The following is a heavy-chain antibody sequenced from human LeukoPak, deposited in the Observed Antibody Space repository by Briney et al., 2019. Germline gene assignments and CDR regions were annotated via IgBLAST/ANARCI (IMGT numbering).Heavy chain of an antibody. CDR3: ARGDSSGWYYFDY. V-gene: IGHV3-21*01. CDR1: GFTFSSYS. J-gene: IGHJ4*02. Sequence: GGSLRLSCAASGFTFSSYSMNWVRQAPGKGLEWVSSISSSSSYIYYADSVKGRFTIPRDNAKNSLYLQMNSLRAEDTAVYYCARGDSSGWYYFDYWGQGTLVTVSS. D-gene: IGHD6-19*01. CDR2: ISSSSSYI.